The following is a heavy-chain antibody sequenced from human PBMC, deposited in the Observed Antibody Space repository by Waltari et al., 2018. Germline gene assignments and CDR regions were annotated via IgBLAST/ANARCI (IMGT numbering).Heavy chain of an antibody. CDR2: VYNTGGN. D-gene: IGHD6-19*01. V-gene: IGHV4-59*01. CDR3: AISTPGIAVALDY. J-gene: IGHJ4*02. CDR1: GGSISAYY. Sequence: QVQLQESGPGLVKPSATLRLTCTVPGGSISAYYWSWIRQPPGKGLEWIGYVYNTGGNNYNHSLMSRLSVSIDTSKNQVSLNLNSVTAADTARYFCAISTPGIAVALDYWGQGIPVTVSS.